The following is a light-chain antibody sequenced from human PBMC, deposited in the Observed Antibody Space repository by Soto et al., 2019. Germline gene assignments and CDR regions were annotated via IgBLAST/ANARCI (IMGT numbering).Light chain of an antibody. CDR3: SSYTASSTYV. J-gene: IGLJ1*01. Sequence: QAVVTQPASVSGSPGQSITISCTGTSSDVGGYNYVSWYQHHPGKAPKLMIFDVSNRPSGVSNRFSGSKSGNTASLTISGLQAEDEADYYCSSYTASSTYVFGTGTQLTVL. CDR2: DVS. V-gene: IGLV2-14*03. CDR1: SSDVGGYNY.